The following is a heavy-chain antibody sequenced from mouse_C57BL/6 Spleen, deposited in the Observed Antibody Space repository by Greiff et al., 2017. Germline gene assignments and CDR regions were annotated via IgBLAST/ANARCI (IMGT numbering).Heavy chain of an antibody. D-gene: IGHD1-2*01. V-gene: IGHV8-12*01. CDR1: GFSLSTSGMG. Sequence: QVTLKVSGPGILKSSQTLSLTCSFSGFSLSTSGMGVSWIRQPSGKGLEWLAHIYWDDDKRYNPSLKSRLTISKDTSRNQVFLKITSVDTADTATSYCARTHYPYWYFDVWGTGTTVTVSS. J-gene: IGHJ1*03. CDR3: ARTHYPYWYFDV. CDR2: IYWDDDK.